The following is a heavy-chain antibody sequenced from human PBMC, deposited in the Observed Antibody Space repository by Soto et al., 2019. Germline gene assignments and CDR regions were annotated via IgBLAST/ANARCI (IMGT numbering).Heavy chain of an antibody. V-gene: IGHV3-21*01. Sequence: GGSLRLSCAASGFAFRSYSMNWVRQAPGKGLEWDSAISGGSSKIYYADSVKGRFTISRDNSKNSLYLQMNSLRGEDTAVYYCARESRGAVVPADTDFWGQGTLVTVSS. CDR1: GFAFRSYS. CDR2: ISGGSSKI. CDR3: ARESRGAVVPADTDF. D-gene: IGHD2-15*01. J-gene: IGHJ4*02.